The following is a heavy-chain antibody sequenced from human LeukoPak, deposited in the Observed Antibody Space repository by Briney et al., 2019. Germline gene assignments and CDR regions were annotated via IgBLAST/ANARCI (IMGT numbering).Heavy chain of an antibody. CDR3: AKSYEMTTSKPDY. CDR2: ISGSGGST. Sequence: QPGGSLRLTCAASGFTFSSYAMSWVRQAPGKGLEWVSAISGSGGSTYYADSVKGRFTISRDNSKNTLYLQMNSLRTEDTAVYYCAKSYEMTTSKPDYWGQGTLVTVSS. CDR1: GFTFSSYA. D-gene: IGHD5-24*01. V-gene: IGHV3-23*01. J-gene: IGHJ4*02.